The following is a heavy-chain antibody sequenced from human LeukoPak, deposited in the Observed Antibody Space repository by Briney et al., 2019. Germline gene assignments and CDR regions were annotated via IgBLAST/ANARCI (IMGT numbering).Heavy chain of an antibody. D-gene: IGHD3-10*01. V-gene: IGHV3-74*01. CDR2: INSDGSST. CDR1: GFTFSSYW. CDR3: AKVVLLWFGELYYFDY. J-gene: IGHJ4*02. Sequence: PGGSLRLSCAASGFTFSSYWMHWVRQAPGKGLVWVSRINSDGSSTSYADSVKGRFTISRDNAKNTLYLQMNSLRAEDTAVYYCAKVVLLWFGELYYFDYWGQGTLVTVSS.